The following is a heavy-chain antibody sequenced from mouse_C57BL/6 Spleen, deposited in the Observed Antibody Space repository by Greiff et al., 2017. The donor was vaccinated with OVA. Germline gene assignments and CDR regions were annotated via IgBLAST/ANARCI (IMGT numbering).Heavy chain of an antibody. J-gene: IGHJ4*01. CDR3: ARGGVVATKEYYYAMDY. V-gene: IGHV1-39*01. Sequence: VQLQQSGPELVKPGASVKISCKASGYSFTDYNMNWVKQSNGQSLEWIGVINPNYGTTSYNQKFKGKATLTVDQSSSTAYMQLNSLTSEDSAVYYCARGGVVATKEYYYAMDYWGQGTSVTVSS. CDR1: GYSFTDYN. D-gene: IGHD1-1*01. CDR2: INPNYGTT.